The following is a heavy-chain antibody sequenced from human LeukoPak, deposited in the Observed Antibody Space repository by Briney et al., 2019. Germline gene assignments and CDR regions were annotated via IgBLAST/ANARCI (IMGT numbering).Heavy chain of an antibody. CDR1: GYTFTSYG. D-gene: IGHD3-22*01. CDR3: ARGYYDSSGYLPPNPIDY. Sequence: ASVKVSCKASGYTFTSYGISWVRQAPGQGLEWMGWISAYNGNTNYAQKLQGRVTMTTDTSTSTAYMELRSLRSDDTAVYYRARGYYDSSGYLPPNPIDYWGQGTLVTVSS. J-gene: IGHJ4*02. V-gene: IGHV1-18*01. CDR2: ISAYNGNT.